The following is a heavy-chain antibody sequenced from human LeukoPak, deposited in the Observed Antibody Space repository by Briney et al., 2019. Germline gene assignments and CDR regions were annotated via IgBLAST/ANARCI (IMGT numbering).Heavy chain of an antibody. D-gene: IGHD2-15*01. CDR2: IYYSGST. Sequence: SETLSLTCTVSGGSISSSSYYWGWIRQPPGKGLEWIGSIYYSGSTYYNPSLKSRVTISVDTSKNQFSLKLSSVTAADTAVYYCARDVSCSGGSCYSGFDYWGQGTLVTVSS. CDR3: ARDVSCSGGSCYSGFDY. J-gene: IGHJ4*02. CDR1: GGSISSSSYY. V-gene: IGHV4-39*07.